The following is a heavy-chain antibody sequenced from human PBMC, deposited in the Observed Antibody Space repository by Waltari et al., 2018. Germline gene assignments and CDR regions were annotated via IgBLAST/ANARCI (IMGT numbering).Heavy chain of an antibody. Sequence: QVQLQESGPGLVKPSQTLSLTCTVSGGSISSGSYYWSWIRQPAGKGLEWIGRIYTSGSTNYNPSLKSRVTISVDTSKNQFSQKLSSVTAADTAVYYCARDQLEASYDYGWGSFAFDIWGQGKMVTVSS. CDR2: IYTSGST. D-gene: IGHD3-16*01. CDR3: ARDQLEASYDYGWGSFAFDI. V-gene: IGHV4-61*02. CDR1: GGSISSGSYY. J-gene: IGHJ3*02.